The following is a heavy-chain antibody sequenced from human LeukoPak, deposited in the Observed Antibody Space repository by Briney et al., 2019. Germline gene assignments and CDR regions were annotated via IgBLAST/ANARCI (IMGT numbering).Heavy chain of an antibody. D-gene: IGHD4-23*01. CDR2: IYPGDSDT. Sequence: GESLKISCKGSGYSFTSYWIGWVRQMPGKGLECMGIIYPGDSDTRYSPSFQGQVTISADKSISTAYLQWSSLKASDTAMYYCARLAVVKGSSDAFDIWGQGTMVTVSS. CDR3: ARLAVVKGSSDAFDI. V-gene: IGHV5-51*01. CDR1: GYSFTSYW. J-gene: IGHJ3*02.